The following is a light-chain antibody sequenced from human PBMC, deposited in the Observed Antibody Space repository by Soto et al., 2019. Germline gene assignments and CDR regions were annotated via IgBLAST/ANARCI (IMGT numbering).Light chain of an antibody. V-gene: IGKV3-20*01. Sequence: EVVMTQSPATRSVSPGERATLSCRASQSVTSNYLAWYQQKPGQAPRLLIYGVSSRATGVPDRFSGSGSGTDFTLTISRLEPEDFAVYYCQQYTDWPLTFGQGTKVEVK. CDR1: QSVTSNY. CDR3: QQYTDWPLT. CDR2: GVS. J-gene: IGKJ1*01.